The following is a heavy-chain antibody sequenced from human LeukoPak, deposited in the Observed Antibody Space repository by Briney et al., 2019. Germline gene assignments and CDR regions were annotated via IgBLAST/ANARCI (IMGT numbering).Heavy chain of an antibody. CDR1: GFTFDDYA. V-gene: IGHV3-9*01. CDR3: AKEGRGLWFGESNRYDAFDI. D-gene: IGHD3-10*01. J-gene: IGHJ3*02. Sequence: PGGSLRLSCTASGFTFDDYAMHWVRHAPGKGLEWVSGISWNSGSIVYADSVKGRFTISRDNAKNSLYLQMNSLRAEDTALYYCAKEGRGLWFGESNRYDAFDIWGQGTMVTVSS. CDR2: ISWNSGSI.